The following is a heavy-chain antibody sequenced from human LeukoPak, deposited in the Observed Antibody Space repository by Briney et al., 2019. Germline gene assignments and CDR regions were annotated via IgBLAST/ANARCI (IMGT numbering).Heavy chain of an antibody. CDR3: ARVPTRREYGYDVLIRGFDP. CDR2: VYYSGNT. CDR1: GGSVSSSTYY. Sequence: PSETLSLTCSVSGGSVSSSTYYWGWIRQPPGKGLEWIGSVYYSGNTYFNPSLKSRVTISVDTSKNQFSLKLSSVTAADTAVYYCARVPTRREYGYDVLIRGFDPWGQGTLVTVSS. J-gene: IGHJ5*02. D-gene: IGHD3-9*01. V-gene: IGHV4-39*07.